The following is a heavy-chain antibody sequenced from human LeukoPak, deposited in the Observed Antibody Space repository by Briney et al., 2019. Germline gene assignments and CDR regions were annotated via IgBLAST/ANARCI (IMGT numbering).Heavy chain of an antibody. J-gene: IGHJ4*02. CDR1: GYTFTNYD. CDR3: ARDYSGSGSSRGY. V-gene: IGHV1-8*01. D-gene: IGHD3-10*01. CDR2: MNPSNGNT. Sequence: SSVKVSCKASGYTFTNYDINWVRQASGQGLEWMGWMNPSNGNTGYVQKFQGRVTMTTNTSISTVYMELSSLRSEDTAVYYCARDYSGSGSSRGYWGQGTLVTVSS.